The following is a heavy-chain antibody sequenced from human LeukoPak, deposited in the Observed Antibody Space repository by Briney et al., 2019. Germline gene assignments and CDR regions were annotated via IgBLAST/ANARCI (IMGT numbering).Heavy chain of an antibody. Sequence: ASVKVSCKASGYTFTDYYMHWVRQAPGQGLEWMGWINHNSGTNYAQKFQGRVTMTSDTSISTAYMELTRLTSDDTAVYYCARNRWMDYWGQGTLVTVSS. CDR3: ARNRWMDY. D-gene: IGHD1-1*01. J-gene: IGHJ4*02. V-gene: IGHV1-2*02. CDR1: GYTFTDYY. CDR2: INHNSGT.